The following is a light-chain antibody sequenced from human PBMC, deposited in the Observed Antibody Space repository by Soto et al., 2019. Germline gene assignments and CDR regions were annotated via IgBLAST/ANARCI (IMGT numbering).Light chain of an antibody. J-gene: IGKJ5*01. CDR3: QQYGSSAPIT. V-gene: IGKV3D-20*01. CDR2: DAS. CDR1: QSVSSSY. Sequence: EIVLTQSPATLSLSPGERATLSCWASQSVSSSYLAWYQQKPGLAPRLLIYDASSRATGIPDRFSGSGSGTDFTLTISRLEPEDFALYYCQQYGSSAPITFGQGTRLEIK.